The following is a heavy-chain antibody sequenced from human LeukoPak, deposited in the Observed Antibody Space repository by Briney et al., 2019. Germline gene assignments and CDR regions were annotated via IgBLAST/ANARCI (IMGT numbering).Heavy chain of an antibody. Sequence: GGSLRLSCAASGLTVSRNFMSWVRQAPGKGLEWVSVMYRDGRTYYADSVKGRFTISRDNSKNTLYLQMNSLRAEDTAVYYCAKSGYNRFDYWGQGTLVTVSS. CDR2: MYRDGRT. V-gene: IGHV3-53*01. CDR1: GLTVSRNF. D-gene: IGHD5-24*01. J-gene: IGHJ4*02. CDR3: AKSGYNRFDY.